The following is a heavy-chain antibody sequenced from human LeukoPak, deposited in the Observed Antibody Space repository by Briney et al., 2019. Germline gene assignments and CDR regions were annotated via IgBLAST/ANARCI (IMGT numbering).Heavy chain of an antibody. CDR1: GFTFSSYA. D-gene: IGHD6-19*01. CDR3: ARRSASGWYFLDY. V-gene: IGHV3-30*04. J-gene: IGHJ4*02. Sequence: GGSLRLSCADSGFTFSSYAMHWVRQAPGKGLEWVAVISYDGSNKYYADSVKGRFTISRDNSKNTLYLQMNSLRAEDTAVYYCARRSASGWYFLDYWGQGTLVTVSS. CDR2: ISYDGSNK.